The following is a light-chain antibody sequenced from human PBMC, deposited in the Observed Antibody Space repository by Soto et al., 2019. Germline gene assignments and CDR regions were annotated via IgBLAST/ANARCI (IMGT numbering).Light chain of an antibody. CDR2: NAS. J-gene: IGKJ5*01. CDR3: QQYYNWPLT. CDR1: EKVKFN. V-gene: IGKV3-15*01. Sequence: EIVMTQSPATLSVSPGERATLSCRASEKVKFNLAWYQQRPGQAPRLLFYNASTRATAFPARFSGSGSGTDYVLTISSLQSEDFAVYYCQQYYNWPLTFGQGTRLEIK.